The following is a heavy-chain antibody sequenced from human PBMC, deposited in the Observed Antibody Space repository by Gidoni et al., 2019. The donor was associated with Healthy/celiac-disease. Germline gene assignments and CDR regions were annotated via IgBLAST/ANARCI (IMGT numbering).Heavy chain of an antibody. CDR2: ISYDGSNK. D-gene: IGHD3-10*01. V-gene: IGHV3-30*18. CDR3: AKDNYYGSGEFDY. Sequence: QVQLVESGGGVVQPGRSLRLSCAASGFTFSSYGMHWVRQAPGKGLEWVAVISYDGSNKYYADSVKGRFTISRDNSKNTLYLQMNSLRAEDTAVYYCAKDNYYGSGEFDYWGQGTLVTVSS. CDR1: GFTFSSYG. J-gene: IGHJ4*02.